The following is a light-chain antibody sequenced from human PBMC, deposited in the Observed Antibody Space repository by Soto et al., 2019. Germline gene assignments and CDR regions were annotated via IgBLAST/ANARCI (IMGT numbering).Light chain of an antibody. J-gene: IGKJ2*01. CDR1: QSLSTW. V-gene: IGKV1-5*01. CDR2: DAS. CDR3: QQYNSYSRYT. Sequence: DIQLTQSPSTLSASLGDRVTITCRASQSLSTWLAWYQQKPGKAPSLLIYDASSLQSGFPSRFSGSGSGTEFTLTISNLQPDDFATYYCQQYNSYSRYTFGQGTKLEIK.